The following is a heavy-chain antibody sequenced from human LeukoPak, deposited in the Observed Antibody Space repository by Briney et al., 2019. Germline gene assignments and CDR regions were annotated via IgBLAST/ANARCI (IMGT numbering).Heavy chain of an antibody. CDR1: GYTFTSYG. CDR3: ARIVLRYFDWLLTPDY. Sequence: GASVRVSCKASGYTFTSYGISRVREGPGQGLEWMGWISAYNGNTNYAQKLQSGVTMTTDTSTSTAYMELRSLRSDDTAVYYCARIVLRYFDWLLTPDYWGQGTLVTVSS. CDR2: ISAYNGNT. J-gene: IGHJ4*02. D-gene: IGHD3-9*01. V-gene: IGHV1-18*04.